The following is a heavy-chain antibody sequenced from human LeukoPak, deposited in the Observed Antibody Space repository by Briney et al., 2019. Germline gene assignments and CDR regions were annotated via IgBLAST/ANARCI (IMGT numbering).Heavy chain of an antibody. CDR3: ARVTGYVIEDYFDY. V-gene: IGHV4-59*01. Sequence: SETLSLTCSVSGDSITTSYWTWIRQSPGKGLEWMGYIYYPGSTLSNPSLKSRLSPSLHTSKNQFSLKLRSVTAADTAVYYCARVTGYVIEDYFDYWGQGTLVTVSS. D-gene: IGHD3-22*01. CDR2: IYYPGST. CDR1: GDSITTSY. J-gene: IGHJ4*02.